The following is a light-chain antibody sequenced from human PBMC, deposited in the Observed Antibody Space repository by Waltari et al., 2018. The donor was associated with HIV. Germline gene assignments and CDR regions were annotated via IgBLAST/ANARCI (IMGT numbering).Light chain of an antibody. V-gene: IGLV2-14*01. CDR3: TSYKTGGTIL. CDR1: NHAMVTNNY. Sequence: QSALTQPASVSGSPGPSLTISCTGLNHAMVTNNYLSWYQRHPGKATTLLIYEVTSRPLGVSHRFSGSKSDTTASLTISELQPEDESHYYCTSYKTGGTILFGGGT. CDR2: EVT. J-gene: IGLJ2*01.